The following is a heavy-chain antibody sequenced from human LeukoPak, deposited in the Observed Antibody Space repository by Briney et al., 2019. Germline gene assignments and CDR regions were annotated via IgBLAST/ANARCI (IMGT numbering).Heavy chain of an antibody. CDR3: ARHGDWYFAL. J-gene: IGHJ2*01. V-gene: IGHV4-34*01. D-gene: IGHD3-10*01. CDR1: GVSLSGGY. CDR2: IHYNGRT. Sequence: SETLSLTCAVYGVSLSGGYWSWIRQPPGKGLEWIGDIHYNGRTKYHPAFTSRVSISIDTPNNQPSLKLNSLTAADTAVYYCARHGDWYFALWGPGTLVTVSS.